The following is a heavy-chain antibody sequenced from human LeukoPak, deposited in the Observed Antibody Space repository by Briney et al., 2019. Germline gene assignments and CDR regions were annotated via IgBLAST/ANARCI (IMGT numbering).Heavy chain of an antibody. CDR3: AREGPFIVVVPAAIGWFDP. Sequence: SETLSLTCTVSGGSISSYYWSWIRQPPGKGLEWIEYIYNSGSTNHNPSLRSRVTISVDTSKNQFSLKLSSVTAADTAVYYCAREGPFIVVVPAAIGWFDPWGQGTLVTVSS. V-gene: IGHV4-59*12. D-gene: IGHD2-2*01. CDR2: IYNSGST. J-gene: IGHJ5*02. CDR1: GGSISSYY.